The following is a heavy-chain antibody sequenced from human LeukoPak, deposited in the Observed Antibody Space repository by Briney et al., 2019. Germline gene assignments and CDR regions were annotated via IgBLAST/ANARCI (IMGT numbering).Heavy chain of an antibody. V-gene: IGHV4-34*01. CDR3: ASWPPFDY. CDR2: INHSGST. J-gene: IGHJ4*02. CDR1: GGSISPHY. Sequence: SETLSLTCTVSGGSISPHYWSWIRQPPGKGLEWIGEINHSGSTNYNPSLKSRVTISVDTSKNQFSLKLSSVTAADTAVYYCASWPPFDYWGQGTLVTVSS.